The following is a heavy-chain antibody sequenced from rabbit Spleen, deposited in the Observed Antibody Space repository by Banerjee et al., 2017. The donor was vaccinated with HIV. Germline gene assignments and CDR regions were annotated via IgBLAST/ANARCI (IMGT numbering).Heavy chain of an antibody. V-gene: IGHV1S40*01. J-gene: IGHJ4*01. CDR1: GVSLNDKDE. CDR2: INIVTGKS. CDR3: GRSSYAGYAGYGYGSNL. Sequence: QSLVESGGGLVKPGASLTLTCKASGVSLNDKDEMCWVRQAPGKGLEWIACINIVTGKSVYASWAKGRFTISKTSSTTVTLQMTSLTAADTATYFCGRSSYAGYAGYGYGSNLLGQGTLVTVS. D-gene: IGHD7-1*01.